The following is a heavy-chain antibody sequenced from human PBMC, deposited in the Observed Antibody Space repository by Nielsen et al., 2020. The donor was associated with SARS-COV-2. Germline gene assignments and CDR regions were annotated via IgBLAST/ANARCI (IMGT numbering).Heavy chain of an antibody. Sequence: WVRQAPGQGLEWMGRIIPILGTANYAQKFQGRVTITADESTSTAYMELSSLGSEDTAVYYCAKRSTRKSTVTTNYYYGMDVWGQGTTVTVSS. V-gene: IGHV1-69*11. CDR3: AKRSTRKSTVTTNYYYGMDV. D-gene: IGHD4-17*01. J-gene: IGHJ6*02. CDR2: IIPILGTA.